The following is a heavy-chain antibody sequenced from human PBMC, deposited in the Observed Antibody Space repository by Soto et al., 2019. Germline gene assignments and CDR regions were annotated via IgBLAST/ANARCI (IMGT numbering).Heavy chain of an antibody. CDR2: FVPQYGKV. J-gene: IGHJ3*02. Sequence: QVQLVQSGAEVKNPGASVKVSCKPLRGTFTNYVITGVRRAPGQGLEWLGGFVPQYGKVNIEQKFQGVVTFAADQCSNTAYLGLTSLTSDDPAVYYCACFKYYDVCGYPHGVSDIWGQGTMVTVSA. D-gene: IGHD3-16*01. CDR3: ACFKYYDVCGYPHGVSDI. CDR1: RGTFTNYV. V-gene: IGHV1-69*01.